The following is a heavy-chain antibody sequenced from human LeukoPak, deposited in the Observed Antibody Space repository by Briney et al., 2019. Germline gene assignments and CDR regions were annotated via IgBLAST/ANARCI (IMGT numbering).Heavy chain of an antibody. CDR2: IKQDGSEK. J-gene: IGHJ4*02. Sequence: GGSLRLSCAASGFTFSSYWMSWVRQAPGKGLEWVANIKQDGSEKYYVDSVKGRFTISRDNAKNSLYLQMNSLRAEDTAVYYCTRDRGWERSNGYFDYWGQGALVTVSS. D-gene: IGHD1-26*01. CDR3: TRDRGWERSNGYFDY. CDR1: GFTFSSYW. V-gene: IGHV3-7*01.